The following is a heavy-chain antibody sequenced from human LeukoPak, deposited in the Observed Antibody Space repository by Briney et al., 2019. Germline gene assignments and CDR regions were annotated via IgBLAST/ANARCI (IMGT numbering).Heavy chain of an antibody. Sequence: SQTLSLTCAVSGGSISSGDYYWSWIRQPPGKGLEWIGYIYYSGSTYYNPSLKSRVTISVDTSKNQFSLKLSSVTAADTAVYYCASPSSTSSGAFDIWGQGTMVTVSS. V-gene: IGHV4-30-4*08. CDR1: GGSISSGDYY. CDR2: IYYSGST. J-gene: IGHJ3*02. D-gene: IGHD2-2*01. CDR3: ASPSSTSSGAFDI.